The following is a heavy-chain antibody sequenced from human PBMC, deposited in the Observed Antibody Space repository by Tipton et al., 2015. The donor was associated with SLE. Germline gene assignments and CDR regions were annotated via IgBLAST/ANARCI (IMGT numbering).Heavy chain of an antibody. Sequence: SLRLSRSTSGFNGMHWVRQAPGKGLGWVAHVWYDGSKTFYADSVKGRFTLSRDNSENKVFLQMNSLRVEDTALYYCAKDTRIGGANAFQDYFDYWGQGTLVTVSS. CDR2: VWYDGSKT. D-gene: IGHD1-26*01. CDR1: GFNG. CDR3: AKDTRIGGANAFQDYFDY. J-gene: IGHJ4*02. V-gene: IGHV3-33*06.